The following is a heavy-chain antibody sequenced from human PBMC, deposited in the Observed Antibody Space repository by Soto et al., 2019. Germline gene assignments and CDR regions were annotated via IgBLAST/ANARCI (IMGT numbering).Heavy chain of an antibody. D-gene: IGHD1-26*01. CDR1: GYTFTSYD. CDR3: ARGQGWAPQKRSFDYYGMDV. J-gene: IGHJ6*02. CDR2: MNPNSGNT. Sequence: ASVKVSCKASGYTFTSYDINWVRQATGQGLEWMGWMNPNSGNTGYAQKFQGRVTMTRNTSISTAYMELSSLRSEDTAVYYSARGQGWAPQKRSFDYYGMDVWGQGTTVTVSS. V-gene: IGHV1-8*01.